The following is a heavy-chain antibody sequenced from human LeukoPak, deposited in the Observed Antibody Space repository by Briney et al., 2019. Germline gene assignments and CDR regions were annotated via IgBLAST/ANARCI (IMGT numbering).Heavy chain of an antibody. CDR2: ISYDGSDK. CDR1: GFTFTSYD. V-gene: IGHV3-33*05. D-gene: IGHD6-13*01. CDR3: AKDLIAAAGTGFFDY. Sequence: GGSLRLSCAASGFTFTSYDMHWVRQAPGKGLEWVAVISYDGSDKYYADSVKGRFTISRDNSKNTLYLRMNSPRAEDTAVYYCAKDLIAAAGTGFFDYWGQGTLVAVSS. J-gene: IGHJ4*02.